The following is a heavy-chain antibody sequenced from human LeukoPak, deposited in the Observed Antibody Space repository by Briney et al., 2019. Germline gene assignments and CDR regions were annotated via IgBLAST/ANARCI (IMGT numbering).Heavy chain of an antibody. Sequence: SETLSLTCAVPGYSISSGYYWGWIRQPPGKGLEWVGSIYHSGSTYYNPSLKSRVTISVDTSKNQFSLKLSSVTTADTAVYYCASDSSGWYLGGLFDYWGQGTLVTVSS. CDR2: IYHSGST. CDR1: GYSISSGYY. J-gene: IGHJ4*02. V-gene: IGHV4-38-2*01. CDR3: ASDSSGWYLGGLFDY. D-gene: IGHD6-19*01.